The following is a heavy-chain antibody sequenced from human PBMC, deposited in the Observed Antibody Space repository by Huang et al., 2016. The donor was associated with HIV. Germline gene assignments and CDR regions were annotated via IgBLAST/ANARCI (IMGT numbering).Heavy chain of an antibody. CDR2: ISYDGNNR. D-gene: IGHD2-21*01. J-gene: IGHJ4*02. CDR1: GFSFSSYA. V-gene: IGHV3-30-3*01. Sequence: QVQLVESGGGVVQPGRSLRLSWSASGFSFSSYAMQWVAVISYDGNNRYYADSGKGRFTISRDNSKNTLYLQMNSLRAEDTTMYYCARGAGGGAYYFDYWGQGTLVTVSS. CDR3: ARGAGGGAYYFDY.